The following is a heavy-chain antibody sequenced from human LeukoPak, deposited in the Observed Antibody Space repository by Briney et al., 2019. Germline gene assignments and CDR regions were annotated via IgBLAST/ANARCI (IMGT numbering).Heavy chain of an antibody. J-gene: IGHJ1*01. CDR3: TSPPLGYCSTTSCLQYFEQ. V-gene: IGHV3-11*04. CDR1: GFTFSDYY. Sequence: PGGPLRLSCAASGFTFSDYYMSWIRQAPGKGLEWVSYISSSGSIIDYADSVRGRFTISRDNAKNSLYLQMNSLRAEDTAVYYCTSPPLGYCSTTSCLQYFEQWGQGTLVTVSS. D-gene: IGHD2-2*01. CDR2: ISSSGSII.